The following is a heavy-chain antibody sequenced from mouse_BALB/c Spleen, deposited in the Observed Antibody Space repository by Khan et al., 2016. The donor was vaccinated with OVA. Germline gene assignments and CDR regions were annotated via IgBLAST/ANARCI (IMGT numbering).Heavy chain of an antibody. D-gene: IGHD2-10*02. V-gene: IGHV1-7*01. CDR1: GYTFTSYW. CDR2: SNPSTGYT. Sequence: QVQLQQSGAELAKPGASVKMSCKASGYTFTSYWMHWVKQRPGQGLEWIGYSNPSTGYTEFNQKFKDKATMTEDKSSSTAYMQLSSLTSEHSAVXYCPRGGYGNYGAYWVQGTLVTVSA. J-gene: IGHJ3*01. CDR3: PRGGYGNYGAY.